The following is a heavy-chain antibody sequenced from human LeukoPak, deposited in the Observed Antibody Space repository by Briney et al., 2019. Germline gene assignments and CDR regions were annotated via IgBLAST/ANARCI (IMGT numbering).Heavy chain of an antibody. CDR3: AKDLRVDYYGSGKNNMDV. D-gene: IGHD3-10*01. Sequence: GGSLRLSCAASGFTFDDYAMHWVRQAPGKGLEWVSGISWNSGTIDYADSVKGRFTISRDNAKNSLYLQMNSLRAEDTALYYCAKDLRVDYYGSGKNNMDVWGQGTTVSVSS. CDR2: ISWNSGTI. V-gene: IGHV3-9*01. CDR1: GFTFDDYA. J-gene: IGHJ6*02.